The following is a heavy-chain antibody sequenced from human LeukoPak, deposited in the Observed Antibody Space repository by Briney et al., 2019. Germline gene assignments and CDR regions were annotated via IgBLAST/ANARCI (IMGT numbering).Heavy chain of an antibody. CDR3: ARRSTYGSGTNYLFDY. Sequence: GGSLKISFKGSGYRFPIYWIAWVRPMPWKGLEWMGIIYPGDSDTRYSPSFQGQITISADKSISTAYLQWSSLKASDTAMYYCARRSTYGSGTNYLFDYWGQGTLVTVSS. J-gene: IGHJ4*02. V-gene: IGHV5-51*01. D-gene: IGHD3-10*01. CDR1: GYRFPIYW. CDR2: IYPGDSDT.